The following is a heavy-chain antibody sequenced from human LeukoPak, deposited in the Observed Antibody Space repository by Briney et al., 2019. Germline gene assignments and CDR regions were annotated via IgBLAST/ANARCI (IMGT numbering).Heavy chain of an antibody. CDR3: ARVPRGEQWLGPNYYYYYGMDV. J-gene: IGHJ6*02. V-gene: IGHV3-20*04. Sequence: PGGSLRLSCVVSGFSFSNYWMHWVRQAPGKGPEWVSGINWNGGRTGYADSVKGRFTISRDNAKNSLHLQMSSLSAEDTALYYCARVPRGEQWLGPNYYYYYGMDVWGQGTTVTVSS. CDR1: GFSFSNYW. CDR2: INWNGGRT. D-gene: IGHD6-19*01.